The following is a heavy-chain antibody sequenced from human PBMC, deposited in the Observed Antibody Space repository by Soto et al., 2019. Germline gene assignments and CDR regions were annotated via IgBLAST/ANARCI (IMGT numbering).Heavy chain of an antibody. CDR1: GYTFTSYA. CDR3: ARVPFREWLSLLAY. V-gene: IGHV1-3*01. Sequence: ASVKVSCKASGYTFTSYAMHWVRQAPGQRLEWMGWINAGNGNTKYSQKFQGRVTITRDTSASTAYMELSSLRSEDTAVYHCARVPFREWLSLLAYWGQGTLVTVSS. D-gene: IGHD3-3*01. CDR2: INAGNGNT. J-gene: IGHJ4*02.